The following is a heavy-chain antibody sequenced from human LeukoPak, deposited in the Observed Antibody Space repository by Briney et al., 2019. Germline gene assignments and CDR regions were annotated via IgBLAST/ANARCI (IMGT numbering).Heavy chain of an antibody. J-gene: IGHJ4*02. D-gene: IGHD6-6*01. CDR1: GYPFTSYG. Sequence: ASVKVSCKASGYPFTSYGITWVRQAPGQGLEWMGWISAYNANTNYAQKLQGRVTMTTDTSTSTAYMELRSLRSDDTAVYYCARDFDEYNSSYFDYWGQGTLVTVSS. CDR2: ISAYNANT. CDR3: ARDFDEYNSSYFDY. V-gene: IGHV1-18*01.